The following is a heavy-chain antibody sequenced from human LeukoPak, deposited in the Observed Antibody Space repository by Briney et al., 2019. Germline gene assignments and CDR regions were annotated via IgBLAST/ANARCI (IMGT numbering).Heavy chain of an antibody. CDR1: GGSVTSGSYY. V-gene: IGHV4-61*01. Sequence: SETLSLTCTVSGGSVTSGSYYCNWIRQPPGKGLEWIGYIFYSGYTNYNPSLKSRVTISIDTSKNQFSLKLNSVTAADTAVYHCARTVGATAFDIWGQGTMVTVSS. J-gene: IGHJ3*02. D-gene: IGHD1-26*01. CDR3: ARTVGATAFDI. CDR2: IFYSGYT.